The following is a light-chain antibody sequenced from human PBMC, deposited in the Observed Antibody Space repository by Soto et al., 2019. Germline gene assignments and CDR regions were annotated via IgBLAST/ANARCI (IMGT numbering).Light chain of an antibody. Sequence: EIIMTQSPGTLSVSPGERATLSCRASQSVSNNLAWYQQKPGQAPRLLIYYASTRATGIPDRFSGSGSGTEFTLTITSLQSEDFALYYCQQYNDWPPITFGQGTRLEIK. V-gene: IGKV3-15*01. CDR2: YAS. CDR3: QQYNDWPPIT. CDR1: QSVSNN. J-gene: IGKJ5*01.